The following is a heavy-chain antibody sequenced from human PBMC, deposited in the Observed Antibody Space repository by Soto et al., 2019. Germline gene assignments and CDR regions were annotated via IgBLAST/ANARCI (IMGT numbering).Heavy chain of an antibody. Sequence: EVQLLESGGGLVQPGGSPRLSCEVSGLNFSNYGMAWVRQAPGKGLEWVSGIGGSGTTTYYADSVKGRFTISRDNSKNTVFRQMNRLRTEDTAVYYCARSLNYYDSSSPSSSFDSWGQGTLVPVSS. CDR2: IGGSGTTT. J-gene: IGHJ5*01. V-gene: IGHV3-23*01. CDR3: ARSLNYYDSSSPSSSFDS. CDR1: GLNFSNYG. D-gene: IGHD3-22*01.